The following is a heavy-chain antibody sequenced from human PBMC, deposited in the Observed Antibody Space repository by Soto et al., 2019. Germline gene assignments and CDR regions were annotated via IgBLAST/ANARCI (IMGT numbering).Heavy chain of an antibody. V-gene: IGHV1-3*01. J-gene: IGHJ4*02. CDR1: GYTFTSYA. CDR2: INAGNGNT. Sequence: QVQLVQSGAEVKKPGASVKVSCKASGYTFTSYAMHWVRQAPGQRLEWMGWINAGNGNTKYSQKFQGRVTITRDTSASTAYMELSSLRSEDTAVYYCARATVYYDILTVPTGDFDYWGQGTLVTVSS. D-gene: IGHD3-9*01. CDR3: ARATVYYDILTVPTGDFDY.